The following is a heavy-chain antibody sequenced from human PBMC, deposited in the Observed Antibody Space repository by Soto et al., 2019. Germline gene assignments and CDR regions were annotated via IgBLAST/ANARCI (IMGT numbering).Heavy chain of an antibody. J-gene: IGHJ4*02. V-gene: IGHV4-59*01. Sequence: XXTLSLTFTVSGGSIRSYYWGWIRQPPGKGLEWIGYIYYSGSTNYNPSLKSRVTISVDTSKNQFSLKMRSVTAADTAVYYCARLATRYYFDYWGQGTLVTVSS. CDR3: ARLATRYYFDY. D-gene: IGHD1-1*01. CDR1: GGSIRSYY. CDR2: IYYSGST.